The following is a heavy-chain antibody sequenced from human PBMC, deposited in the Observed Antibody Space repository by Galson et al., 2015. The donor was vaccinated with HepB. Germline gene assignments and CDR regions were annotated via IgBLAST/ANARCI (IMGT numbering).Heavy chain of an antibody. Sequence: SLRLSCAASGFAFDTHAMRWVRQAPGKGLEWISGISGNGDSTFYADSVKGRFTVSRDNSNKMLFLQMNSLRAEDAGIYFCAKGYVLLDSWGQGILVTVSS. D-gene: IGHD2-2*01. CDR2: ISGNGDST. CDR3: AKGYVLLDS. CDR1: GFAFDTHA. J-gene: IGHJ5*01. V-gene: IGHV3-23*01.